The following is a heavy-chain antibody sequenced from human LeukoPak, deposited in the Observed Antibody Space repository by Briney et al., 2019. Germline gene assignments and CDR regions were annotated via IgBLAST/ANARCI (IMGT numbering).Heavy chain of an antibody. CDR3: ARDMGDYSSTDC. D-gene: IGHD2-15*01. V-gene: IGHV3-33*01. CDR2: IWYDGSNK. CDR1: GFTFSSYG. J-gene: IGHJ4*02. Sequence: PGGSLRLSCAASGFTFSSYGMHWVRQAPGKGLEWVAVIWYDGSNKYYADSVKGRFTISRDNSKNTLYLQMNSLRAEDTAVYYCARDMGDYSSTDCWGQGTLVTVSS.